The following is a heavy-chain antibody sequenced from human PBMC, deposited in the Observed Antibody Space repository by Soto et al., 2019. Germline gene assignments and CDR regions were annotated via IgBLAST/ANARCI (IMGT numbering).Heavy chain of an antibody. J-gene: IGHJ4*02. D-gene: IGHD2-2*01. CDR2: IYYSGST. Sequence: SETLSLTCTVSGGSISSYYWSWIRQPPGKGLEWIGYIYYSGSTNYNPSLKSRVTISVDTSKNQFSLKLSSVTAADTAVYYCVRSVPDSWYYFDFWGQGTLVTVSS. V-gene: IGHV4-59*01. CDR3: VRSVPDSWYYFDF. CDR1: GGSISSYY.